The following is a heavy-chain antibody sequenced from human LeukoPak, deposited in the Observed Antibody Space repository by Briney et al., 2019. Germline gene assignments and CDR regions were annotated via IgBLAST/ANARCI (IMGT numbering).Heavy chain of an antibody. CDR3: ARDRVAAYYDY. CDR1: GFTVSSNY. Sequence: GGSLRLSCAASGFTVSSNYLSWVRQAPGKGLEWVSTIYSGGSTYYADSVTGRFTISRDNAKNTLYLEMNSLRAEDTAVYYCARDRVAAYYDYWGQGTLVTVSS. V-gene: IGHV3-66*01. CDR2: IYSGGST. J-gene: IGHJ4*02. D-gene: IGHD2-15*01.